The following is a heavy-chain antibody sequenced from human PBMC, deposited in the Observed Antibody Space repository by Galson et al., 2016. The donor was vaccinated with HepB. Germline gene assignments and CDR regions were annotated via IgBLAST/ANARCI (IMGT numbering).Heavy chain of an antibody. CDR3: ARDPPGVPDFALDV. V-gene: IGHV3-66*01. D-gene: IGHD3/OR15-3a*01. CDR1: GFTVSSNC. CDR2: ICGGGSA. J-gene: IGHJ1*01. Sequence: SLRLSCAASGFTVSSNCMSWVRQAPGKGLEWVSLICGGGSAYYTDSVKARFTISRDNSKNTLYLQMNNLRPEDTAVYFCARDPPGVPDFALDVWGQGTLVTVSS.